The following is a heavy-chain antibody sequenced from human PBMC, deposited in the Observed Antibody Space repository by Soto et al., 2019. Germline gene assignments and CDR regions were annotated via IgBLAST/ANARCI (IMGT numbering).Heavy chain of an antibody. CDR2: IYYSGST. Sequence: QVQLQESGPGLVKPSQTLSLTSTFSGGSISSGDYYWSWFRQPPGKGLEWIGCIYYSGSTYYHPSRKSRVTISVDTSKNPFSLKLSSVTAADTAVYYCARVQGYGDYWGQGTLVTVSS. CDR3: ARVQGYGDY. CDR1: GGSISSGDYY. V-gene: IGHV4-30-4*01. D-gene: IGHD5-18*01. J-gene: IGHJ4*02.